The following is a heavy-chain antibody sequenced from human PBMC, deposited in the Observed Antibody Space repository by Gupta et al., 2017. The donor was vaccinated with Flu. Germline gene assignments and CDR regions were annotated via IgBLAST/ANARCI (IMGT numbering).Heavy chain of an antibody. CDR1: EFTFSRFG. CDR2: IKDDGSEE. Sequence: ASEFTFSRFGRTWGGQGTGKGREWVANIKDDGSEEFDVDYGKGRFTVSRDNAKNSLYLQMNSLRTEDTAVYYCARDSGGYYRALDFWGQGALVTVSS. CDR3: ARDSGGYYRALDF. V-gene: IGHV3-7*01. J-gene: IGHJ4*02. D-gene: IGHD1-26*01.